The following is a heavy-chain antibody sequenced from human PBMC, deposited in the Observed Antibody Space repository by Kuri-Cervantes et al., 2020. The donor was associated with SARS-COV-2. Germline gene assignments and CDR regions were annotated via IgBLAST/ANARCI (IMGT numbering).Heavy chain of an antibody. V-gene: IGHV1-2*02. D-gene: IGHD5-12*01. Sequence: ASVKVSCKASGYTFTSYYMHWVRQAPGQGLEWMGWINPNSGGTNYAQKFQGRVTMTRDTSISTAYMELSRLRSDDTAVYYCARVLEYSGYERDYWGQGTLVTVSS. CDR2: INPNSGGT. CDR3: ARVLEYSGYERDY. CDR1: GYTFTSYY. J-gene: IGHJ4*02.